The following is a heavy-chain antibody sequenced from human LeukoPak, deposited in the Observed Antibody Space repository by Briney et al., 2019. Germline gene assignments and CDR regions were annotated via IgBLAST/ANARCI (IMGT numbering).Heavy chain of an antibody. Sequence: GGSLRLSCAASGFTFSTYPMNWVRQAPGKGLEWISHIRDSGTTDYADSVKGRFTISRDNAKNSLYLQLSSLRAEDTAVYYCAKDHDFAFDNWGQGTLVTVSS. J-gene: IGHJ4*02. D-gene: IGHD2-21*02. CDR1: GFTFSTYP. CDR3: AKDHDFAFDN. CDR2: IRDSGTT. V-gene: IGHV3-69-1*01.